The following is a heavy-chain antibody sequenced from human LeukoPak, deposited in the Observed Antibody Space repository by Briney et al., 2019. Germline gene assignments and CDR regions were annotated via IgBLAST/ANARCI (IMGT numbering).Heavy chain of an antibody. V-gene: IGHV3-66*01. J-gene: IGHJ5*02. CDR3: ARDRAVAGTRWFDP. CDR2: IYSGGST. D-gene: IGHD6-19*01. CDR1: GFTVSSNY. Sequence: GGSLRRSCAASGFTVSSNYMSWVRQAPGKGLEWVSVIYSGGSTYYADSVKGRFTISRDNSKNTLYLQMNSLRAEDTAVYYCARDRAVAGTRWFDPWGQGTLVTVSS.